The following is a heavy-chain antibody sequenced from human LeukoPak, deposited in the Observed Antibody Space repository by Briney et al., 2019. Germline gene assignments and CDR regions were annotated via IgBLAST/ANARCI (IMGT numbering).Heavy chain of an antibody. Sequence: GESLKTSCKGSGYSFTSYWIAWVRQMPGKGLEWMGIIYPGDSNTRYSPSFQGQVTISADKSISTAYLQWSSLKASDTAMYYCARDDNWNYAGYWGQGTLVTVSS. V-gene: IGHV5-51*01. CDR3: ARDDNWNYAGY. D-gene: IGHD1-20*01. J-gene: IGHJ4*02. CDR2: IYPGDSNT. CDR1: GYSFTSYW.